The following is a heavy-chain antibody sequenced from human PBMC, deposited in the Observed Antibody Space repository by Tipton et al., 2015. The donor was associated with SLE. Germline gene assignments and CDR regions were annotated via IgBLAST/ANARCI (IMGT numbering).Heavy chain of an antibody. CDR3: ARDQTTVVTRGYYYYYMDV. V-gene: IGHV4-59*11. D-gene: IGHD4-23*01. Sequence: TLSLTCIVSGVSISDHYWTWIRQPPGKGLEWIGYVSYSGSTNYNPSLKSRVTISVDTSKNQLSLKLSSVTAADTAVYYCARDQTTVVTRGYYYYYMDVWGKGTTVTVSS. CDR1: GVSISDHY. J-gene: IGHJ6*03. CDR2: VSYSGST.